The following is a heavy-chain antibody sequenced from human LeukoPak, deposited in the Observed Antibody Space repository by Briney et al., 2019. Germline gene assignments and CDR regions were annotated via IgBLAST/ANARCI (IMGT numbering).Heavy chain of an antibody. CDR1: GFTFSSYA. CDR3: ARDSGSYLQPTDY. Sequence: GGSLRLSCAASGFTFSSYAMSWVRQAPGRGLEWVSSITGSGDRTYYADSVQGRFAMSRDNSKNTLCLQMSSLRAEDAAVYYCARDSGSYLQPTDYWGQGTLVTVSS. J-gene: IGHJ4*02. CDR2: ITGSGDRT. V-gene: IGHV3-23*01. D-gene: IGHD1-26*01.